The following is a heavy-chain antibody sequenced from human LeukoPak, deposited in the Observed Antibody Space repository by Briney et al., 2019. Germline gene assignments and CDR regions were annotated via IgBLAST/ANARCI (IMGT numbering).Heavy chain of an antibody. CDR2: IYYSGST. J-gene: IGHJ3*02. CDR3: ARHLRIDAFDI. V-gene: IGHV4-39*01. Sequence: SETLSLTCTVSGGSISSSSYYWGWIRQPPGKGLEWIGRIYYSGSTYYNPSLKSRVTISVDTSKNQSSLKLSSVTAADTAVYYCARHLRIDAFDIWGQGTMVTVSS. D-gene: IGHD4-17*01. CDR1: GGSISSSSYY.